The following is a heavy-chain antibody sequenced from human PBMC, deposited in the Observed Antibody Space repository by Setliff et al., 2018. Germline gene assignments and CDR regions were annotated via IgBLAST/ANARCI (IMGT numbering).Heavy chain of an antibody. Sequence: ASVKVSCKASGGTFTSYDINWVRQATGQGLEWMGWMNPNSGNTGYAQKFQGRVTITTDESTSTAYMELSSLRSEDTAVYYCARSGGRCSGGSCPSGEYWGQGTLVTVSS. CDR3: ARSGGRCSGGSCPSGEY. V-gene: IGHV1-8*03. CDR1: GGTFTSYD. D-gene: IGHD2-15*01. J-gene: IGHJ4*02. CDR2: MNPNSGNT.